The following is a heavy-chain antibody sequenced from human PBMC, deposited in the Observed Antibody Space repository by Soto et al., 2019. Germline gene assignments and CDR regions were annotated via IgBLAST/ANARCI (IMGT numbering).Heavy chain of an antibody. CDR2: IKQDGSEK. CDR1: GFTFSSYW. J-gene: IGHJ6*03. V-gene: IGHV3-7*01. D-gene: IGHD3-10*01. CDR3: ARVGKYYYGSGSYLRGWNYMDV. Sequence: GGSLRLSCAASGFTFSSYWMSWVRQAPGKGLEWVANIKQDGSEKYYVDSVKGRFTISRDNAKNSLYLQMNSLRAEDTAVYYCARVGKYYYGSGSYLRGWNYMDVWGKGTTVTVSS.